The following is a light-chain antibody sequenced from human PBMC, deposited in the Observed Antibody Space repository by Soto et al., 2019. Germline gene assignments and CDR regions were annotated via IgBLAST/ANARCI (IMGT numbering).Light chain of an antibody. Sequence: EIILTQSPASLSVSPGERATLSCRAIQSVNNNLAWYQQKPGQAPRLLIYGASTRATGIPVRFRGSGSGTEFTLTITSLQSEDFAVYFCQQYNNLPPDTFGQGTKLEIK. CDR1: QSVNNN. V-gene: IGKV3-15*01. J-gene: IGKJ2*01. CDR3: QQYNNLPPDT. CDR2: GAS.